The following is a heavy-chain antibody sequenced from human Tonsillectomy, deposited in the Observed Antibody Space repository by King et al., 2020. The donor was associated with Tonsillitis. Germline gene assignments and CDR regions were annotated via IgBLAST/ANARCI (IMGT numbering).Heavy chain of an antibody. CDR1: GYTFTRFY. CDR3: SRVHCANGICYLFDY. V-gene: IGHV1-46*03. Sequence: QLVQSGAEVKNPGASVKVSCKSSGYTFTRFYIHWLRQAPGQGLEWMGMINLSGGSTTYAQRFQDRFTMTRDTSTSTVSMELSSLTSEDTAVYLCSRVHCANGICYLFDYWGQGTRVTVSS. J-gene: IGHJ4*02. D-gene: IGHD2-8*01. CDR2: INLSGGST.